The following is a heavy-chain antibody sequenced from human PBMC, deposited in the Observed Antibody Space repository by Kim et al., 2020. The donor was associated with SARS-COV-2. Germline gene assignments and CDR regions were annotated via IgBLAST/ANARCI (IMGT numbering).Heavy chain of an antibody. V-gene: IGHV1-46*01. CDR3: ARDLTTVTTYINYYYGMTS. CDR1: GYTFTSYY. J-gene: IGHJ6*02. D-gene: IGHD4-17*01. CDR2: INPSGGST. Sequence: ASVKVSCKASGYTFTSYYMHWVRQAPGQGLEWMGIINPSGGSTSYAQKFQGRVTMTRDTSMSTVYMELSSLRSEDTAVYYCARDLTTVTTYINYYYGMTSGAQGPRSPSP.